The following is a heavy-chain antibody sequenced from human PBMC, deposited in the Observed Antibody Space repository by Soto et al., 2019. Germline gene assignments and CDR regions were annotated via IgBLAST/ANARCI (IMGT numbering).Heavy chain of an antibody. J-gene: IGHJ4*02. CDR1: GYTFTSYN. Sequence: ASVKVSCKASGYTFTSYNINWVRQATGQGLEWMAWMNPHNGNAGFAQKFQGRVTMTRNTSINTAYMELSSLRSEDTAVYYCARGLDGDIVAPGYWGQGTLVTVSS. V-gene: IGHV1-8*01. D-gene: IGHD5-12*01. CDR2: MNPHNGNA. CDR3: ARGLDGDIVAPGY.